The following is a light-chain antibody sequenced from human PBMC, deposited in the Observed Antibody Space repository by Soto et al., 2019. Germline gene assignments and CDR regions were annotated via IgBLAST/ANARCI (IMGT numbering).Light chain of an antibody. CDR1: QDIGSY. J-gene: IGKJ1*01. V-gene: IGKV1-33*01. CDR3: QQYYSYPRT. CDR2: DAS. Sequence: DIQMTQSPSSLPASVGDRVIITCQASQDIGSYLAWYQQKSGKAPKLLIYDASYLETGVPSRFSGRGSGTDFTFTISSLQAEDFETYYCQQYYSYPRTFGQGTKVDIK.